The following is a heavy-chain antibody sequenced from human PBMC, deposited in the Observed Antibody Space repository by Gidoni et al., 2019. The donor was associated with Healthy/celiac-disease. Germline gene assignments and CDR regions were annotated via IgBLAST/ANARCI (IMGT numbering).Heavy chain of an antibody. J-gene: IGHJ6*02. V-gene: IGHV1-3*01. Sequence: HVQLVQSGAAVKKPGASVKVSCKASGDTFTSYAMHWVRQAPGQRLEWMGWINAGNGNTKYSQKFQGRVTITRDTSASTAYMELSSLRSEDTAVYYCARLAATGDSYYYYGMDVWGQGTTVTVSS. CDR1: GDTFTSYA. CDR3: ARLAATGDSYYYYGMDV. D-gene: IGHD1-1*01. CDR2: INAGNGNT.